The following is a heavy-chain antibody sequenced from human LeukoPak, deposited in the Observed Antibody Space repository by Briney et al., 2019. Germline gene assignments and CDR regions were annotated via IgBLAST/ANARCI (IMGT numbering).Heavy chain of an antibody. D-gene: IGHD6-19*01. CDR3: ARVGIAVAGRGTWFDP. Sequence: GASVKVSCKASGYTFTSYAMNWVRQAPGQGLEWMGWINPNSGGTKYAQKFQGRVTMTRDTSISTAYMELSRLRFDDTAVFYCARVGIAVAGRGTWFDPWGQGTLVTVSS. CDR1: GYTFTSYA. CDR2: INPNSGGT. V-gene: IGHV1-2*02. J-gene: IGHJ5*02.